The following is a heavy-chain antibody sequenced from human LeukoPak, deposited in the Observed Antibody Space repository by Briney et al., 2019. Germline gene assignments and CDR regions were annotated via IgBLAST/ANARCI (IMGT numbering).Heavy chain of an antibody. V-gene: IGHV2-5*02. Sequence: SGPTLVNPTHTLTLTCTFSGFSFSANGGGVGRIRQPPGKALEWLALSYWDDDKQYSPSLKSRVTVTKDTSKNQVVLTMTDMGPVDTATYYCAHEFYDILTDSHLSYFDYWGQGTLVTVSS. CDR3: AHEFYDILTDSHLSYFDY. CDR1: GFSFSANGGG. CDR2: SYWDDDK. D-gene: IGHD3-9*01. J-gene: IGHJ4*02.